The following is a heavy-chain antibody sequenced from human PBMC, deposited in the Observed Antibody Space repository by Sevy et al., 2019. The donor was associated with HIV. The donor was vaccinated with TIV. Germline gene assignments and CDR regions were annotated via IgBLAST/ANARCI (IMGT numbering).Heavy chain of an antibody. CDR1: GFTFSSYG. Sequence: GGSLRLSCAASGFTFSSYGMHWVRQAPGKGLEWVAVIWYDGSNKYYADSVKGRFTISRDNSKNTLYLQMNSLRAEDTAVYYCAKDDCSSTSCYARGADYWGQGTLVTVSS. J-gene: IGHJ4*02. CDR3: AKDDCSSTSCYARGADY. CDR2: IWYDGSNK. D-gene: IGHD2-2*01. V-gene: IGHV3-33*06.